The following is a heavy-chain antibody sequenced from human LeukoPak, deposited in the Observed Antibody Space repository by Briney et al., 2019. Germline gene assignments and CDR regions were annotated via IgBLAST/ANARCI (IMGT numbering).Heavy chain of an antibody. D-gene: IGHD5-18*01. CDR2: IYHSGST. CDR1: GGSISSGGYS. V-gene: IGHV4-30-2*01. CDR3: ARGPGIQLWYNWFDP. J-gene: IGHJ5*02. Sequence: PSQTLSLTCAVSGGSISSGGYSWSWIRQPPGKGLEWIVYIYHSGSTYYNPSLKSRVTISVDRSKNQFSLKLSSVIAADTAVYYCARGPGIQLWYNWFDPWGQGTLVTVSS.